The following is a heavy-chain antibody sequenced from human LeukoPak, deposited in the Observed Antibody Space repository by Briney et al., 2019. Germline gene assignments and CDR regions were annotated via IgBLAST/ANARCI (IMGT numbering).Heavy chain of an antibody. CDR1: GDSFTNYW. Sequence: GESLQISCKGSGDSFTNYWIGWVRQMPGKGLEWMGIINPDDSDTRYSPSFQGQVTISADKSISTAYLQWNSLKASDTGMYYCARRGRYIVDYWGQGTLVTVSS. CDR3: ARRGRYIVDY. CDR2: INPDDSDT. D-gene: IGHD6-19*01. J-gene: IGHJ4*02. V-gene: IGHV5-51*01.